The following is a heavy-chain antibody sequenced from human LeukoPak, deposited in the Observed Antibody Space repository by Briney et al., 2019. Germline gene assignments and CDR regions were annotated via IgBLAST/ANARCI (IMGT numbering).Heavy chain of an antibody. V-gene: IGHV3-23*01. CDR3: AKDWTLRYFDWPDAGDY. CDR2: ISSSGSTI. D-gene: IGHD3-9*01. Sequence: GGSLRLSCAASGFTFSSYAMSWVRQAPGKGLEWVSYISSSGSTIYYADSVKGRFTISRDNSKNTLYLQMNSLRAEDTAVYYCAKDWTLRYFDWPDAGDYWGQGTLVTVSS. J-gene: IGHJ4*02. CDR1: GFTFSSYA.